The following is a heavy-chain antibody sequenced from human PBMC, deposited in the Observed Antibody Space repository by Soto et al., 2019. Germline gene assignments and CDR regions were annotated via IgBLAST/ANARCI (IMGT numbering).Heavy chain of an antibody. CDR2: IYYSGST. J-gene: IGHJ6*03. Sequence: PSETLSLTCTVSGGSISSYYWSWIRQPPGKGLEWIGYIYYSGSTNYNPSLKSRVTISVDTSKNQFSLKLSSGTAADTAVYYCARATCNYDILTGYYGFFYYYYMDVWGKGTTVTVSS. CDR1: GGSISSYY. V-gene: IGHV4-59*01. CDR3: ARATCNYDILTGYYGFFYYYYMDV. D-gene: IGHD3-9*01.